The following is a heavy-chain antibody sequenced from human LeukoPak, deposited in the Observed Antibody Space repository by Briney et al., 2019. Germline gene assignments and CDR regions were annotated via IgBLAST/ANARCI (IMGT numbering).Heavy chain of an antibody. CDR2: INPDSGGT. J-gene: IGHJ4*02. V-gene: IGHV1-2*02. CDR1: GYTFTDYY. Sequence: GASVKVSCKASGYTFTDYYMHWVRQAPGQGLEWMGWINPDSGGTNYPQKFQGRVTMTRDTSISTAYMDLSSLRSDDTAVYYCARGGRAKYYFDYWGQGTLVTVSS. D-gene: IGHD6-13*01. CDR3: ARGGRAKYYFDY.